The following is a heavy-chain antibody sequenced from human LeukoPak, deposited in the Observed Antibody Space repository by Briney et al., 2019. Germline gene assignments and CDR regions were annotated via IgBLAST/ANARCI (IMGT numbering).Heavy chain of an antibody. J-gene: IGHJ4*02. CDR1: GGSFSGYY. D-gene: IGHD1-26*01. Sequence: PSETLSLTCAVYGGSFSGYYWSWIRQPPVKVLEWIGEINHSGSTNYNPSLKSRVTISVDTSKNQFSLKLSSVTAADTAVYYCARGRSQFSAQSTYSFDYWGQGTLVTVSS. CDR3: ARGRSQFSAQSTYSFDY. V-gene: IGHV4-34*01. CDR2: INHSGST.